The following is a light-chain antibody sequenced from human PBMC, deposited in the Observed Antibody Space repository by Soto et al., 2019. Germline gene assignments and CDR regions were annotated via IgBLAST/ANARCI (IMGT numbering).Light chain of an antibody. Sequence: DIQMTQSPPTLSASAGDRVTITCRASESISSWLAWYQQKPGKAPKLLMYKASSLESGVPSRFSGSGSGTEFTLTISSLQPDDFATYYCQQYNSYSLFGQGTKVDIK. J-gene: IGKJ1*01. CDR2: KAS. V-gene: IGKV1-5*03. CDR1: ESISSW. CDR3: QQYNSYSL.